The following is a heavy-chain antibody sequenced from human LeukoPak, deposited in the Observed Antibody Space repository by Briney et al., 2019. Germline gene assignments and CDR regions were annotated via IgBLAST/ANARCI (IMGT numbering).Heavy chain of an antibody. CDR2: ISGSGGRT. CDR3: VKSSLVAPYDY. D-gene: IGHD2-15*01. Sequence: GGSLRLSCAASGFTFSSYAMTWVRQAPGKGLEWVSTISGSGGRTYYADSVKGRFTISRDNSKNTLYLQMNSLRADDTAVYYCVKSSLVAPYDYWGQGTLVTVSS. J-gene: IGHJ4*02. V-gene: IGHV3-23*01. CDR1: GFTFSSYA.